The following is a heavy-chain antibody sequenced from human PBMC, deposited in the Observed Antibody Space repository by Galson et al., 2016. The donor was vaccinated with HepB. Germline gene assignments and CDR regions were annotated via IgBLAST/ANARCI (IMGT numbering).Heavy chain of an antibody. D-gene: IGHD3-10*01. Sequence: TLSLTCTVSGDSISSPGYYWSWIRQHPGKGLEWIGNIYHSGSTYYNPSLKSRATISLDTSNNQFSLRLTSATAADTAVYHCARVEITMVRGVPYYNYGMDVWGQGTTVTVSS. CDR2: IYHSGST. CDR1: GDSISSPGYY. CDR3: ARVEITMVRGVPYYNYGMDV. J-gene: IGHJ6*02. V-gene: IGHV4-31*03.